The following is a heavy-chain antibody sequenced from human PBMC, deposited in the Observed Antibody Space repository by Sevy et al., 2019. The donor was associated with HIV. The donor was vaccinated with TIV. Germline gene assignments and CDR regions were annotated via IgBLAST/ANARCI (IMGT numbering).Heavy chain of an antibody. CDR2: ISSSGSNI. D-gene: IGHD3-10*01. V-gene: IGHV3-21*01. J-gene: IGHJ6*02. CDR3: ARDRDGSGSSGGYGMDV. Sequence: GGSLRLSCVGSGITFSYYSMNWVRQAPGKGLEWVSSISSSGSNIYYADSVKGRFTISRDNAKKSLYLQMNSLRAEDTAVYYCARDRDGSGSSGGYGMDVWGQGTTVTVSS. CDR1: GITFSYYS.